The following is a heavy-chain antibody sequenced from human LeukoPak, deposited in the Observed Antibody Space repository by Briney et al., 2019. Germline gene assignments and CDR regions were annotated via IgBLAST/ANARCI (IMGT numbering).Heavy chain of an antibody. V-gene: IGHV3-64D*09. Sequence: AGSLSLSCSASGFSFSNYAMNWVRQPPGKGLECVATIFTNGDTTSYAASEKGRFTTYRDDSKETLYLQISSLRPEDTAVYYGGKSSSDGLGVWGQGATVTVSS. J-gene: IGHJ6*02. CDR3: GKSSSDGLGV. D-gene: IGHD6-6*01. CDR1: GFSFSNYA. CDR2: IFTNGDTT.